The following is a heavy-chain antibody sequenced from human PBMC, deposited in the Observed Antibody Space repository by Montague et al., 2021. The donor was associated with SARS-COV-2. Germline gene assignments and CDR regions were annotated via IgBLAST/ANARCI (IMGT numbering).Heavy chain of an antibody. J-gene: IGHJ6*02. CDR3: ARGRRILLWFGELLSGGDYYGMDV. CDR1: GGFFSGYY. V-gene: IGHV4-34*01. Sequence: SETLSLTCAVYGGFFSGYYWSWIRQPPGKGLEWIGEINHSGSTNXNPSLKSRVTISVDTSKNQFSLKLSSVTAADTAVYYCARGRRILLWFGELLSGGDYYGMDVWGQGTTVTVSS. D-gene: IGHD3-10*01. CDR2: INHSGST.